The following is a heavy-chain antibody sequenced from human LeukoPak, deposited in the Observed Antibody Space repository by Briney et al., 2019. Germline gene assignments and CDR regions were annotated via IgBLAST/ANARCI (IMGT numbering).Heavy chain of an antibody. CDR2: INTDGSTT. J-gene: IGHJ4*02. V-gene: IGHV3-74*01. Sequence: GGSLRLSCAASGLTFSSYWMHWVRQAPGKGLMWVSSINTDGSTTTYADSVKGRFTISRDDAKNTLYLQMNSLRAEDTAVYYCARDYKYHPDYWGQGTLVTVSS. D-gene: IGHD1-14*01. CDR3: ARDYKYHPDY. CDR1: GLTFSSYW.